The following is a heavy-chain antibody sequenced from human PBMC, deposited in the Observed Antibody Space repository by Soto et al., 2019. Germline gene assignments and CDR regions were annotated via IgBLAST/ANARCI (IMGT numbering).Heavy chain of an antibody. CDR1: GYTFTSYD. Sequence: ASVKVSCKASGYTFTSYDINWVRQATGQGLEWMGWMNPNSGNTSYAQKLQGRATMTTNTSTSTAYMELRSLRSDDTAVYYCARDRGYSYGYDYYYGMDVWGQGTTVTVSS. CDR3: ARDRGYSYGYDYYYGMDV. CDR2: MNPNSGNT. J-gene: IGHJ6*02. D-gene: IGHD5-18*01. V-gene: IGHV1-8*01.